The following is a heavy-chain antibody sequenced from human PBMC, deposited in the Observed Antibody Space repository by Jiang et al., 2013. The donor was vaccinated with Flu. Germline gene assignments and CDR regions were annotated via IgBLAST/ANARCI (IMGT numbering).Heavy chain of an antibody. V-gene: IGHV4-4*07. D-gene: IGHD6-6*01. CDR2: IYTSGST. J-gene: IGHJ5*02. CDR1: GGSISSYY. Sequence: GSGLVKPSETLSLTCTVSGGSISSYYWSWIRQPAGKGLEWIGRIYTSGSTNYNPSLKSRVTMSVDTSKNQFSLKLSSVTAADTAVYYCARDRSSSSGVNWFDPWGQGTLVTVSS. CDR3: ARDRSSSSGVNWFDP.